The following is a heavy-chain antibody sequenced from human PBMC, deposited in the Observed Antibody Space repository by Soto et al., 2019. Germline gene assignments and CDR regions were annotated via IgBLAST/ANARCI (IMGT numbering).Heavy chain of an antibody. CDR3: ARLRFGEFIRLDY. V-gene: IGHV4-34*01. J-gene: IGHJ4*02. D-gene: IGHD3-10*01. CDR2: INHSGST. Sequence: QVQLQQWGAGLLKPSETLSLTCAVYGGSFSGYYWSWIRQPPGKGLEWIGEINHSGSTHYNPSLKSRVTRSVDTSKNQFSLRLSSVTAADTAVYYCARLRFGEFIRLDYWGQGTLVTVSS. CDR1: GGSFSGYY.